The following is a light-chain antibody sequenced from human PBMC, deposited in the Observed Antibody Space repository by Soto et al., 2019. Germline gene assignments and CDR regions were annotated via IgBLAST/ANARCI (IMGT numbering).Light chain of an antibody. J-gene: IGKJ5*01. CDR3: QQYNNWPPIT. CDR1: QSVSSY. CDR2: DAS. Sequence: EIVLTQSPATLSLSPGEIATLSCRASQSVSSYLAWYQQKPGQAPRLLIYDASNRATGIPARFSGSGSGTDFTLTISSLEPEDFAVYSCQQYNNWPPITFGQGTRLEIK. V-gene: IGKV3-11*01.